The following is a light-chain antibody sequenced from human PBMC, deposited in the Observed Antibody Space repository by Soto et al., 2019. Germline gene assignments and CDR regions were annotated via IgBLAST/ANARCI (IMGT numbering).Light chain of an antibody. CDR3: SSYTSSSTPYV. J-gene: IGLJ1*01. CDR1: SSDVGSYNY. CDR2: DVS. Sequence: QSALTQPASVSGSPGQSITISCTGTSSDVGSYNYVSWYQQHPGKAPKVMIYDVSHRPSGVSNRFSGSKSGNTASLTISGLQAEDEAEYYCSSYTSSSTPYVFGTGTKLTVL. V-gene: IGLV2-14*03.